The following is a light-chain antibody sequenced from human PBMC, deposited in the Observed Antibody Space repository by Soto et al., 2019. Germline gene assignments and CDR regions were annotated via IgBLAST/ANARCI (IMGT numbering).Light chain of an antibody. V-gene: IGLV2-8*01. Sequence: QSVLTQPPSASGSPGQSVTISCTGTSSDVGGYNSVSWYQQHPGKAPKVIIYEVTKRPSGLPDRFSGSKSGNTASLTVSGLQAEDDAYYYCSSYAGSNNVLFGGGTKLTVL. CDR1: SSDVGGYNS. CDR2: EVT. J-gene: IGLJ3*02. CDR3: SSYAGSNNVL.